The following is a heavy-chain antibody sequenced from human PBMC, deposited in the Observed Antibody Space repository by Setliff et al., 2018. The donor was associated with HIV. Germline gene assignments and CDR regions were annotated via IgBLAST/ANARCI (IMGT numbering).Heavy chain of an antibody. V-gene: IGHV3-11*04. CDR2: ISSSSSTI. CDR3: ASVLRYYGSGSYPFGY. CDR1: GFTFSDYY. Sequence: GGSLRLSCAASGFTFSDYYMSWIRQAPGKGLEWVSYISSSSSTIYYVDSVKGRFTISRDNAKNSLYLQMNSLRAEDTAVYYCASVLRYYGSGSYPFGYWGQGTLVTVSS. D-gene: IGHD3-10*01. J-gene: IGHJ4*02.